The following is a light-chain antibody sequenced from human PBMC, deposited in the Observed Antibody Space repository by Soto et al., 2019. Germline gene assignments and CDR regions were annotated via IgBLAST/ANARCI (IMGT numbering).Light chain of an antibody. Sequence: EIVMTQSPATLSVSPGERATLSCRASQSVSSNLAWYQQKPGQAPRLLIYGASTRATGIPARFSGSGSGTEFTLTLSILQSEDFAVYYCQQYNNCPPYTFGQGTKLEIK. CDR2: GAS. CDR3: QQYNNCPPYT. CDR1: QSVSSN. J-gene: IGKJ2*01. V-gene: IGKV3-15*01.